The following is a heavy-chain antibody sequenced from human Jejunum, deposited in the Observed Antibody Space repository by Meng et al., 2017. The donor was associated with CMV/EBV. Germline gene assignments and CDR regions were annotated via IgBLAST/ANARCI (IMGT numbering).Heavy chain of an antibody. Sequence: SGAFSWSWIRQHSGKGLEWIGYIHSDGSPYYSPSLKSRILMSVDMSKSQFSLELRSVTAADTALYYCARVDCSRSSCYLGNGMHDLWGQGTLVTVSS. CDR3: ARVDCSRSSCYLGNGMHDL. V-gene: IGHV4-31*02. CDR1: SGAFS. D-gene: IGHD2-2*01. CDR2: IHSDGSP. J-gene: IGHJ5*02.